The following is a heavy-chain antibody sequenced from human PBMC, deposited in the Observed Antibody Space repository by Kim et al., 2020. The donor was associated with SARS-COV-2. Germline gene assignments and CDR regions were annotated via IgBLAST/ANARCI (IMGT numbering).Heavy chain of an antibody. CDR3: ATTTHFGVANWFDP. CDR1: GYTLTELS. CDR2: FDPEDGET. Sequence: ASVKVSCKVSGYTLTELSMHWVRQAPGKGLEWMGGFDPEDGETIYAQKFQGRVTMTEDTSTDTAYMDLSSLRSEDTAVYYCATTTHFGVANWFDPWGQGTLVTVSS. D-gene: IGHD3-3*01. V-gene: IGHV1-24*01. J-gene: IGHJ5*02.